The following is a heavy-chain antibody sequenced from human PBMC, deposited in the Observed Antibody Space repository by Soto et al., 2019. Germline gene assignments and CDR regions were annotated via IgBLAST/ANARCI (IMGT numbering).Heavy chain of an antibody. CDR3: TPDVPYRRSWLWFAP. J-gene: IGHJ5*02. CDR2: IKCKSDGETT. CDR1: GFTFSNAW. D-gene: IGHD5-12*01. V-gene: IGHV3-15*01. Sequence: EVQLVESGGGLVKTGGSLRLSCGASGFTFSNAWMTWVRQAPGKGLEWVGRIKCKSDGETTDYAAPVNGRFTISREDSRITLYVPMNSLNTEHTAVYYCTPDVPYRRSWLWFAPWGQGTLVTVSS.